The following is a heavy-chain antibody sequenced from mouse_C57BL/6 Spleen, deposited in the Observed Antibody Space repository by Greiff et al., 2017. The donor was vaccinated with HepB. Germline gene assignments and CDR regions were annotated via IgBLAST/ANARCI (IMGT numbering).Heavy chain of an antibody. CDR1: GFTFSSYA. V-gene: IGHV5-4*01. D-gene: IGHD1-1*01. J-gene: IGHJ4*01. Sequence: EVMLVESGGGLVKPGGSLKLSCAASGFTFSSYAMSWVRQTPEKRLEWVATISDGGSYTYYPDNVKGRFTISRDNAKNNLYLQMSHLKSEDTAMYYCARDGYYGSSHYYAMDYWGQGTSVTVSS. CDR3: ARDGYYGSSHYYAMDY. CDR2: ISDGGSYT.